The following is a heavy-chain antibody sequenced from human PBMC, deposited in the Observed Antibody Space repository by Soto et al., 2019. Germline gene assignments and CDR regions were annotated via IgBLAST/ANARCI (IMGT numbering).Heavy chain of an antibody. Sequence: GGSLRLSCAASGFTFSSYGMHWVRQAPGKGLEWVAVIWYDGSNKYYADSVKGRFTISRDNSKNTLYLQMNSLRAEDTAVYYCARTPHHYDILTGSPWYWGQGTLVTVSS. D-gene: IGHD3-9*01. CDR2: IWYDGSNK. V-gene: IGHV3-33*01. CDR3: ARTPHHYDILTGSPWY. CDR1: GFTFSSYG. J-gene: IGHJ4*02.